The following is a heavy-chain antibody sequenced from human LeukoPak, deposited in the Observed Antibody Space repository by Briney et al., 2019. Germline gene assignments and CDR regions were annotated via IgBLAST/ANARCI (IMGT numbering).Heavy chain of an antibody. CDR1: GGSISNYY. CDR2: IYYSGST. D-gene: IGHD2-15*01. CDR3: ARLYCSGGSCYSGLGSADY. Sequence: SETLSLTCTVSGGSISNYYWSWIRQPPGKGLEWIGSIYYSGSTYYNPSLKSRVTISVDTSKNQFSLKLSSVTAADTAMYYCARLYCSGGSCYSGLGSADYWGQGTLVTVAS. J-gene: IGHJ4*02. V-gene: IGHV4-59*05.